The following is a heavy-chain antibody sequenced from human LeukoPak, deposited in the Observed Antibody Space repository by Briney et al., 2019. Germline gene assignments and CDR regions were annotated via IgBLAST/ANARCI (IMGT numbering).Heavy chain of an antibody. CDR3: AREGATRAFDI. D-gene: IGHD1-26*01. J-gene: IGHJ3*02. CDR2: FYYSWRA. Sequence: PSETLSLTRTVSGDSIRIYYGSWMRQPPAKGPAWIGYFYYSWRANYHPSLQSRVTISVDTSKNPFSLKLSSVTAAETAVYYCAREGATRAFDIWGQGTMVTVSS. CDR1: GDSIRIYY. V-gene: IGHV4-59*01.